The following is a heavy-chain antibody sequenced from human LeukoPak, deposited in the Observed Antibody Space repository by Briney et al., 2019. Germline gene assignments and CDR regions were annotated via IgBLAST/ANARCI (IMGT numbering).Heavy chain of an antibody. CDR3: ARGGAGHSSGWYASYY. CDR1: GFTLTSYW. CDR2: IKPDGSEK. V-gene: IGHV3-7*01. Sequence: GGSLRLSCAASGFTLTSYWMNWVRQAPGKGLEWVANIKPDGSEKYYVDSVKGRFTISRDNAKNSLYLQMNSLRAEDTAVYYCARGGAGHSSGWYASYYWGQGTLVTVSS. J-gene: IGHJ4*02. D-gene: IGHD6-19*01.